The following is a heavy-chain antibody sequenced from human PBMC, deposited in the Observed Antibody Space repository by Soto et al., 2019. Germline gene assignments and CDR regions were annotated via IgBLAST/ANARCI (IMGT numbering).Heavy chain of an antibody. Sequence: GGSLRLSCAASGFTFSSYAMHWVRQAPGKGLEYVSAISSNGGSTYYANSVKGRFTISRDNSKNTLYLQMGSLRAEDMAVYYCARDRCSGGSCYGDAFDIWGQGTMVTVSS. CDR3: ARDRCSGGSCYGDAFDI. V-gene: IGHV3-64*01. CDR1: GFTFSSYA. CDR2: ISSNGGST. J-gene: IGHJ3*02. D-gene: IGHD2-15*01.